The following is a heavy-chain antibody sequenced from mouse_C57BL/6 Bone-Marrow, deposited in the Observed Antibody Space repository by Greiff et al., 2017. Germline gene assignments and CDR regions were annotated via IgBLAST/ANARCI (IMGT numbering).Heavy chain of an antibody. CDR1: GYTFTSYG. CDR3: ASGDITTVVEGY. CDR2: IYPRSGNT. V-gene: IGHV1-81*01. J-gene: IGHJ2*01. Sequence: QVQLQQSGAELARPGASVKLSCKASGYTFTSYGISWVKQSTGQGLEWIGEIYPRSGNTYYNEKFKGKATLTADKSSSTAYMELRSLTSEDSAVYFCASGDITTVVEGYWGQGTTLTVSS. D-gene: IGHD1-1*01.